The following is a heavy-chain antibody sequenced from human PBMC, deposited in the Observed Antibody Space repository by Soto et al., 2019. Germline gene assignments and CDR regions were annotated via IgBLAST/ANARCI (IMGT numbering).Heavy chain of an antibody. CDR1: GFTFSSYA. Sequence: GGSLRLSCAASGFTFSSYAMSWVRQAPGKGLEWVSAISGSGGSTYYADSVKGRFTISRDNSKNTLYLQMNSLRAEDTAVYYCAKNGAAAGHYYYYYYGMDVWGQGTTVTVSS. D-gene: IGHD6-13*01. V-gene: IGHV3-23*01. CDR2: ISGSGGST. CDR3: AKNGAAAGHYYYYYYGMDV. J-gene: IGHJ6*02.